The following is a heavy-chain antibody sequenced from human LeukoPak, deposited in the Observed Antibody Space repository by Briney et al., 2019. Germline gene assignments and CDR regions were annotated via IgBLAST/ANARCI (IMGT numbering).Heavy chain of an antibody. CDR2: INHSGST. CDR3: ARGHKALRYFDWLSSPTGFDY. Sequence: PSETLSLTCAVYGGSFSGYYWSWIRQPPGKGLEWIGEINHSGSTNYNPSLKSRVTISVDTSKNQLSLKLSSVTAADTAVYYCARGHKALRYFDWLSSPTGFDYWGQGTLVTVSS. J-gene: IGHJ4*02. D-gene: IGHD3-9*01. CDR1: GGSFSGYY. V-gene: IGHV4-34*01.